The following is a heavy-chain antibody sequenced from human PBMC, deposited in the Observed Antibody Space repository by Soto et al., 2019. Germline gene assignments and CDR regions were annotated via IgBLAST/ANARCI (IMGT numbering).Heavy chain of an antibody. CDR1: GFTFSSYG. J-gene: IGHJ6*02. V-gene: IGHV3-30*18. CDR3: AKDLAYSGGDCLIYGMDV. CDR2: ISYDGSNK. Sequence: QVQLVESGGGVVQPGRSLRLSCAASGFTFSSYGMHWVRQAPGKGLEWVAVISYDGSNKYYADSVKGRFTISRDNSKNTLYLQMNSLRAEDTAVYYCAKDLAYSGGDCLIYGMDVWGQGTTVTVSS. D-gene: IGHD2-21*02.